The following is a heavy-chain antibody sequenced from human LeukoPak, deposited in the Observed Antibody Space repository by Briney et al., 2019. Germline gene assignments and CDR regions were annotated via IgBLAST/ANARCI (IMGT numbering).Heavy chain of an antibody. CDR1: GFTFSSYA. D-gene: IGHD2-2*01. J-gene: IGHJ3*01. CDR2: ISYDGSNK. Sequence: GGSLRLSCAASGFTFSSYAMHWVRQAPGKGLEWVAVISYDGSNKYYADSVKGRFTISRDNSKNTLYLQMNSLTTEDTAVYYCARGGDFGVPAPLGIDAFDLWGQGTMVTVSS. V-gene: IGHV3-30-3*01. CDR3: ARGGDFGVPAPLGIDAFDL.